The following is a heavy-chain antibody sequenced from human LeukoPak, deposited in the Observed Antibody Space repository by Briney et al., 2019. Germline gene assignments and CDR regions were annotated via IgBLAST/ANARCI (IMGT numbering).Heavy chain of an antibody. Sequence: PGGSLRLSCAASGFTFSSYEMNWVRQAPGKGLEWVSYISSSGSTIYYADSVKGRFTISRDNAKNSLYLQMNSLRAEDTAVYYCARGFTGWVTSPIDYWGQGILVTVSS. D-gene: IGHD2-2*01. CDR2: ISSSGSTI. J-gene: IGHJ4*02. CDR1: GFTFSSYE. V-gene: IGHV3-48*03. CDR3: ARGFTGWVTSPIDY.